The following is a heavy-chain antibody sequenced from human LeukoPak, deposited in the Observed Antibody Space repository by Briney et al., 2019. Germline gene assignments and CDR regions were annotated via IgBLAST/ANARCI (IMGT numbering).Heavy chain of an antibody. Sequence: PGGSLRLSSAASGFTFSSNYMSWVRQAPGKGLEWVSVIYSGGSTYYADSVKGRFTISRDNSKNTLYLQMNSLRAEDTAVYYCARREQWLDAFDIWGQGTMVTVSS. D-gene: IGHD6-19*01. CDR2: IYSGGST. CDR1: GFTFSSNY. V-gene: IGHV3-66*02. J-gene: IGHJ3*02. CDR3: ARREQWLDAFDI.